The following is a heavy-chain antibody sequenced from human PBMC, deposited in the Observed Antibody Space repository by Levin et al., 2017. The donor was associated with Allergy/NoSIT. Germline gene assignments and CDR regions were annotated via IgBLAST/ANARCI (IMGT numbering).Heavy chain of an antibody. CDR2: IYYSGNT. Sequence: SETLSLTCIVSGGSISSYHWSWIRQPPGKGLEWIGYIYYSGNTNYNPSLKSRVTISVDTSKNQFSLTLNSVTAADTAVDYCARERVVASSGTYYYYGMAVWGQGTTVTVSS. D-gene: IGHD2-15*01. CDR3: ARERVVASSGTYYYYGMAV. J-gene: IGHJ6*02. V-gene: IGHV4-59*01. CDR1: GGSISSYH.